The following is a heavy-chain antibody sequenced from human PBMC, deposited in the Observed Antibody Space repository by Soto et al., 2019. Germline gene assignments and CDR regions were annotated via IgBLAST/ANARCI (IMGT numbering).Heavy chain of an antibody. D-gene: IGHD3-10*01. CDR2: IYPGDSDT. J-gene: IGHJ6*02. V-gene: IGHV5-51*01. CDR3: ARQLAYYYGLGSSPPYYYYGMDV. CDR1: GYSFTSYW. Sequence: GESLKISCKGSGYSFTSYWIGWVRQMPGKGLEWMGIIYPGDSDTRYSPSFQGQVTISADKSISTAYLQWSSLKASDTAMYYCARQLAYYYGLGSSPPYYYYGMDVWGQGTTVTVSS.